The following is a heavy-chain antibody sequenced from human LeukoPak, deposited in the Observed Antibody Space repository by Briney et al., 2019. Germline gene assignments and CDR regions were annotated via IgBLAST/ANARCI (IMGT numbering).Heavy chain of an antibody. J-gene: IGHJ4*02. CDR3: ARESGSGYSYGYTY. D-gene: IGHD5-18*01. Sequence: PGGSLRLSCTASGFTFSTYNMNWVRQAPGKGLEWVSAISGSGVSTYYADSVKGRFTNSRDNSKNTLYLQMYSLRADDTAVYYCARESGSGYSYGYTYWGQGTLVTVSS. CDR2: ISGSGVST. CDR1: GFTFSTYN. V-gene: IGHV3-23*01.